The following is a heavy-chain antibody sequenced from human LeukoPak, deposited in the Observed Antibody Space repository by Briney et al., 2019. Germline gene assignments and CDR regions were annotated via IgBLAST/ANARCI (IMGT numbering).Heavy chain of an antibody. CDR3: AREGGFYCSSTSCYGLDY. Sequence: SETLSLTCTVSGGSISSGDYYWSWIRQPPGKGLECIGYIYYSGSTYYNPSLKSRVTISVDTSKNQFSLKLSSVTAADTAVYYCAREGGFYCSSTSCYGLDYWGQGTLVTVSS. V-gene: IGHV4-30-4*08. J-gene: IGHJ4*02. CDR1: GGSISSGDYY. D-gene: IGHD2-2*01. CDR2: IYYSGST.